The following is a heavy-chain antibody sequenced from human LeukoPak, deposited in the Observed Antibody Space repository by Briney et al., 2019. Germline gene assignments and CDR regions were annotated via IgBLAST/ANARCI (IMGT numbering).Heavy chain of an antibody. V-gene: IGHV3-23*01. D-gene: IGHD3-22*01. CDR1: GFTFNNYA. CDR3: AKTYRAYNYYDSSGPSYYFDY. Sequence: GGSLRLSCAASGFTFNNYAMSWVRQAPGKGLEWVSVISGSGGNTHYADSVKGRFTISRDISKNTLYLQMNSLRAEDTAVYYCAKTYRAYNYYDSSGPSYYFDYWGQGTLVTVSS. CDR2: ISGSGGNT. J-gene: IGHJ4*02.